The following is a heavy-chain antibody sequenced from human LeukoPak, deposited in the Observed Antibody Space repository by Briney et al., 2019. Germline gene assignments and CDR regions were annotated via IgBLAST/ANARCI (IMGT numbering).Heavy chain of an antibody. J-gene: IGHJ3*02. CDR1: GYTFVNNF. Sequence: ASVTVSCKTSGYTFVNNFIHWVRQAPGQGLEWMGWINPIFGTANYAQKFQGRVTITADESTSTAYMELSSLRSEDTAVYYCASPLGYCSSTSCLGAFDIWGQGTMVTVSS. V-gene: IGHV1-69*13. D-gene: IGHD2-2*01. CDR3: ASPLGYCSSTSCLGAFDI. CDR2: INPIFGTA.